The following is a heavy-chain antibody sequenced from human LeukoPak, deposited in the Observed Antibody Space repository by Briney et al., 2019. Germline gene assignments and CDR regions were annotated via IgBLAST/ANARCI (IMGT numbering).Heavy chain of an antibody. Sequence: ASVKVSCKASGYTFTSYGISWVRQAPGQGLEWMGWISAYNGNTNYAQKLQGRVTMTTDTSTSTAYMELRSLRSDDTAVYYCARDLYGTYYYDSSGYYPYYFDYWGQGTLVTVSS. CDR3: ARDLYGTYYYDSSGYYPYYFDY. CDR1: GYTFTSYG. J-gene: IGHJ4*02. D-gene: IGHD3-22*01. V-gene: IGHV1-18*01. CDR2: ISAYNGNT.